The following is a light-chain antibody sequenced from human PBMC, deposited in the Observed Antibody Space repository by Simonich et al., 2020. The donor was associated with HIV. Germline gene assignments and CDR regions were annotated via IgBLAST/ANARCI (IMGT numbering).Light chain of an antibody. Sequence: EIVLTQSPGTLSLSPGEGATLSCRASQSVSSYLAWYQQKPGQAPRLLIYDASNRATGIPARFSGSGSGTDFTLTISSLEPEDFAVYYCQQYNYWSPTFGQGTKVEIK. CDR2: DAS. V-gene: IGKV3-11*01. J-gene: IGKJ1*01. CDR1: QSVSSY. CDR3: QQYNYWSPT.